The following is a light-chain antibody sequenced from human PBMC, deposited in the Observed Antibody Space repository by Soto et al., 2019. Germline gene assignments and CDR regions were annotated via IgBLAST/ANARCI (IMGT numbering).Light chain of an antibody. Sequence: AIQMTQSPSSLSASVGDRVTLTCRANQAIRYDLAWYQQKPGRAPKLLIYAASHWQSGVPSRFSGSGSGTDFTLTISSLQPEDFATYYCHQHYGYPRTFGQGTKVEI. CDR2: AAS. CDR1: QAIRYD. J-gene: IGKJ1*01. CDR3: HQHYGYPRT. V-gene: IGKV1-6*01.